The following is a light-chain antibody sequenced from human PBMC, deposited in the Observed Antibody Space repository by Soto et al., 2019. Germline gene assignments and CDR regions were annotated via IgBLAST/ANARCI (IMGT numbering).Light chain of an antibody. CDR1: QSVVHTDGHTS. Sequence: VMTQTPLSSPVTLGQRALISCRSRQSVVHTDGHTSLSGYQQMPVQPVILLIPAISNRFSGVPDRFSGRWAGTEFTLKLSRVEAEDVGVYYCMHATQHPWTFGQWTKVDIK. J-gene: IGKJ1*01. CDR3: MHATQHPWT. CDR2: AIS. V-gene: IGKV2-24*01.